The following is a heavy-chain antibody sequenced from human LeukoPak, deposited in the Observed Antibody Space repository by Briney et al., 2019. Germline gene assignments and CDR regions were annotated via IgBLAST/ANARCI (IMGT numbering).Heavy chain of an antibody. J-gene: IGHJ4*02. Sequence: ASVKVSCKASGYTFASYPINWVRQAPGQGLGWVGWISTSTGNPTYAQGFSGRFVFSLDTSVSTAYLQISSLKAEDTAVYYCARGPQPADYWGQGTLVTVSS. CDR1: GYTFASYP. CDR3: ARGPQPADY. D-gene: IGHD5-18*01. CDR2: ISTSTGNP. V-gene: IGHV7-4-1*02.